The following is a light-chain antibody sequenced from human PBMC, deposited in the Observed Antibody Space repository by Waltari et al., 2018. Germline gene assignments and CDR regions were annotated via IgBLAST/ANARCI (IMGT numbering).Light chain of an antibody. V-gene: IGKV3-15*01. CDR1: QSGSSN. J-gene: IGKJ1*01. Sequence: EIVMTQSPATLSVSPGERATLSCRASQSGSSNLAWYQQKPGQAPRLLIYGSSTRATGMPARFSGSGSGTEFSLTISSLQSEDFAVYYCQQYNNWPPWTFGQGTKVEIK. CDR2: GSS. CDR3: QQYNNWPPWT.